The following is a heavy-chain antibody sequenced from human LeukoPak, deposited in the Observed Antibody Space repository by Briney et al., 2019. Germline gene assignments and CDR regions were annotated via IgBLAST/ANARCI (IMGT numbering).Heavy chain of an antibody. D-gene: IGHD6-19*01. J-gene: IGHJ5*02. V-gene: IGHV5-51*01. CDR3: AVGHSSGWYFSDNWFDP. CDR2: IYPGDSDT. Sequence: GESVKISCKGSGYRFTSYWIGWVRQMPGKSLEWMGIIYPGDSDTRYSPSFQGQVTISADKSISTAYLQWSSLKASDTAMYYCAVGHSSGWYFSDNWFDPWGQGSLVTVSS. CDR1: GYRFTSYW.